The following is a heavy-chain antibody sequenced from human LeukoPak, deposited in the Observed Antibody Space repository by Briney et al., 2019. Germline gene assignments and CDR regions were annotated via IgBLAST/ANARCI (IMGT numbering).Heavy chain of an antibody. CDR1: GFTFTSYS. Sequence: GGSLRLSCVASGFTFTSYSMNWVRQAPGKGLEWVSYISSSSSTIYYADSVKGRFTISRDNAKNSLYLQMNSLRAEDTAVYYCARGYTDLDYWGQGTLVTVSS. CDR2: ISSSSSTI. D-gene: IGHD3-16*02. J-gene: IGHJ4*02. V-gene: IGHV3-48*01. CDR3: ARGYTDLDY.